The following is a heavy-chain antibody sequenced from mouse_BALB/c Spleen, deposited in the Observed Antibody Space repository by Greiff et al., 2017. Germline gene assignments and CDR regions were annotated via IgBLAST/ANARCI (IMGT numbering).Heavy chain of an antibody. J-gene: IGHJ4*01. CDR1: GFTFSSYT. CDR2: ISNGGGST. V-gene: IGHV5-12-2*01. Sequence: EVHLVESGGGLVQPGGSLKLSCAASGFTFSSYTMSWVRQTPEKRLEWVAYISNGGGSTYYPDTVKGRFTISRDNAKNTLYLQMSSLKSEDTAMYYCARHCNYAMDYWGQGTSVTVSS. CDR3: ARHCNYAMDY.